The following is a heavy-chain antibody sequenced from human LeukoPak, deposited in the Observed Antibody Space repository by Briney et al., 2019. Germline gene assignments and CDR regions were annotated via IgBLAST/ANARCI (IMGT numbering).Heavy chain of an antibody. CDR2: TYYRSKWYN. CDR1: GDSVSSNSAA. CDR3: ARVVYSSGWYYYYYGMDV. V-gene: IGHV6-1*01. J-gene: IGHJ6*02. Sequence: SQTLSLTCAISGDSVSSNSAAWNWIGQSPSRGLEWLGRTYYRSKWYNDYAVSVKSRITINPDTSKNQFSLQLNSVTPEDTAVYYCARVVYSSGWYYYYYGMDVWGQGTTVTVSS. D-gene: IGHD6-19*01.